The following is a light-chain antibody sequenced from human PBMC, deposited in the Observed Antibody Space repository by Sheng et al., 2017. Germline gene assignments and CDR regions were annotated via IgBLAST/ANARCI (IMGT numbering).Light chain of an antibody. CDR1: QSVNSK. J-gene: IGKJ4*01. Sequence: EIVMTQSPATLSVSPGERATLSCRASQSVNSKLAWYQQKPGQAPRLLIYGASTRATGIPDRFSGSGSATDFTLTISRLEPEDFAVYSCQQYGGSPTTFGGGTTVEIK. CDR2: GAS. V-gene: IGKV3-20*01. CDR3: QQYGGSPTT.